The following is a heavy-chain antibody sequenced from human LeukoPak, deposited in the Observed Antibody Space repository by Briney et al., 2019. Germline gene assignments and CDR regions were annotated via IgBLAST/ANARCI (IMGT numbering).Heavy chain of an antibody. CDR2: IIPILGIA. CDR1: GGTFSSYA. Sequence: ASVKVSCKASGGTFSSYAISWVRQAPGQGLEWMGRIIPILGIANYAQKFQGRVTITADKSTSTAYMELSSLRSEDTAVYYCASGSSGSYYALLGYWGQGTLVTVSS. J-gene: IGHJ4*02. CDR3: ASGSSGSYYALLGY. D-gene: IGHD1-26*01. V-gene: IGHV1-69*04.